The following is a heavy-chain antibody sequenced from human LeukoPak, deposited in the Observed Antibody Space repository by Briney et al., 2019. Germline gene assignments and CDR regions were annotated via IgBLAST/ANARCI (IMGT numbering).Heavy chain of an antibody. V-gene: IGHV3-30*18. CDR3: AKGVVPAAIGYYFDY. D-gene: IGHD2-2*02. J-gene: IGHJ4*02. Sequence: GGSLRLSCAASGFTFSSYGMHWVRQAPGKGLEWVAVISYDGSNKYYADSVKGRFTISRDNSKNTLYLQMNSLRAEDTAVYYCAKGVVPAAIGYYFDYWGQGTLVTVSS. CDR1: GFTFSSYG. CDR2: ISYDGSNK.